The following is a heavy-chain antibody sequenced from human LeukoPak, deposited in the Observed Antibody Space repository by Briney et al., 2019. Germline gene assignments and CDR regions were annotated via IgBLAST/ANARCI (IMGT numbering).Heavy chain of an antibody. CDR1: GITLSNYG. CDR2: ISDSGGRT. V-gene: IGHV3-23*01. CDR3: EREAQVFFSSKSCYNLDH. D-gene: IGHD2-2*02. Sequence: GGSLRLSCAVSGITLSNYGMSWVRQAPGKGLEWVAGISDSGGRTNYADSVKGRFIISRDNAKNSLYLQMNSLRAEDTAVYHCEREAQVFFSSKSCYNLDHWGKETLVTVSS. J-gene: IGHJ4*02.